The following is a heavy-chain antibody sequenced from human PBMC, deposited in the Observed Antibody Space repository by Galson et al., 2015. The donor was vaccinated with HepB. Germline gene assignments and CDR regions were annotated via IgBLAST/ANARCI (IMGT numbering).Heavy chain of an antibody. J-gene: IGHJ5*02. Sequence: SGFTFTSSAMQWVRQARGQRLEWIGWIVVGSGNTNYAQKFQERVTITRDMSTSTAYMELSSLRSEDTAVYYCAADTYGDYPGRFDPWGQGTLVTVSS. V-gene: IGHV1-58*02. D-gene: IGHD4-17*01. CDR2: IVVGSGNT. CDR1: GFTFTSSA. CDR3: AADTYGDYPGRFDP.